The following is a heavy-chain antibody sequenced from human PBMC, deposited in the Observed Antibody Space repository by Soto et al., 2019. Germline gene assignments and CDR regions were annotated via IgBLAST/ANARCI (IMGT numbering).Heavy chain of an antibody. J-gene: IGHJ4*02. V-gene: IGHV1-46*01. CDR3: ARDRGSGWFDY. D-gene: IGHD6-19*01. Sequence: ASVKVSCKASGYTFTSYYMHWVRQAPGQGLEWMGIINPSGGSTSYAQKFQGRVTMTRDTSTSTVYMELRSLRSDDTAVYYCARDRGSGWFDYWGQGTLVTVSS. CDR2: INPSGGST. CDR1: GYTFTSYY.